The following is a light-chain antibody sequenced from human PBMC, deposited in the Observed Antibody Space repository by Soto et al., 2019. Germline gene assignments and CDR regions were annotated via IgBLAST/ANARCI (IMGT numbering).Light chain of an antibody. V-gene: IGLV2-14*01. Sequence: QSALAQPASVSGSPGQSITISCTGTSSDVGGYNYVSWYQQHPGKAPKLMIYEVSNRPSGVSNRFSGSKSGNTASLTISGLPAEDEADYYCSSYTSSSTYVFGNGTKVTVL. CDR2: EVS. J-gene: IGLJ1*01. CDR3: SSYTSSSTYV. CDR1: SSDVGGYNY.